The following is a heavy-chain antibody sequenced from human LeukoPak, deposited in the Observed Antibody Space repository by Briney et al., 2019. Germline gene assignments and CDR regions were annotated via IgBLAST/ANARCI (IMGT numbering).Heavy chain of an antibody. Sequence: SETLSLTCAVYGGSFSGYYWSWIRQPPGKGLEWIGEINHSGSTNYNPSLKSRVTISVDTSKNQFSLKLSSVTAVDTAVYYCARGIRDGYNYRNAFDIWGQGTMVTVSS. D-gene: IGHD5-24*01. J-gene: IGHJ3*02. CDR3: ARGIRDGYNYRNAFDI. CDR2: INHSGST. CDR1: GGSFSGYY. V-gene: IGHV4-34*01.